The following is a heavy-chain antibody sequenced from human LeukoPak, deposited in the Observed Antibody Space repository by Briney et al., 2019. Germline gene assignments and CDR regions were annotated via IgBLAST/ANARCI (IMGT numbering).Heavy chain of an antibody. J-gene: IGHJ4*02. D-gene: IGHD1-26*01. CDR2: IYNGGNT. CDR3: AAGPWELDF. CDR1: GVSINTYY. V-gene: IGHV4-4*09. Sequence: SETLSLTCTVSGVSINTYYASWIRQAPGKGLEFSGFIYNGGNTNYNPSLKSRATISVDTSNNQFSLRLTSVTAADTAMYYCAAGPWELDFWGQGTLVTVSS.